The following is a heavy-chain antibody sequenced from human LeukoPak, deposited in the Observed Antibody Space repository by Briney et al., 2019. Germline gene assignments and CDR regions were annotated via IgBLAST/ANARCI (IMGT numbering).Heavy chain of an antibody. J-gene: IGHJ4*02. CDR2: INHSGST. D-gene: IGHD6-13*01. V-gene: IGHV4-34*01. CDR3: ARDTGSSWYGGPFDS. Sequence: SETLSLTCAVYGGSFSGYYWSWIRQPPGKGLEWIGEINHSGSTNYNPSLKSLVTTSVDTSKNQFSLKLSSVTAADTAVYYCARDTGSSWYGGPFDSWGQGTMVTVSS. CDR1: GGSFSGYY.